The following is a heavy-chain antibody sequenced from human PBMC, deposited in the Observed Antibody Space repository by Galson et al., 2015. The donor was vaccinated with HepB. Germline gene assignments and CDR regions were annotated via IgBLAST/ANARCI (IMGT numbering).Heavy chain of an antibody. J-gene: IGHJ4*02. CDR3: AKGSMVDY. Sequence: SLRLSCAASGFTFSSYGTHWVRQAPGKGLEWVAVISYDGSNKYYADSVKGRFTISRDNSKNTLYLQMNSLRAEDTAVYYCAKGSMVDYWGQGTLVTVSS. D-gene: IGHD4/OR15-4a*01. CDR1: GFTFSSYG. CDR2: ISYDGSNK. V-gene: IGHV3-30*18.